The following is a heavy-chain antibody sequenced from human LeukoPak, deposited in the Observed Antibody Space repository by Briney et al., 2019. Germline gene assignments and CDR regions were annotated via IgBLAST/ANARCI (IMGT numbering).Heavy chain of an antibody. CDR2: INHSGST. CDR1: SGSFSGYY. Sequence: SETLSLTCAVYSGSFSGYYWSWIRQPPGKGLEWIGEINHSGSTNYNPSLKSRVTISVDTSKNQFSLKLSSVTAADTAVYYCARARSSYYYYGMDVWGQGTTVTVSS. CDR3: ARARSSYYYYGMDV. J-gene: IGHJ6*02. D-gene: IGHD3-16*01. V-gene: IGHV4-34*01.